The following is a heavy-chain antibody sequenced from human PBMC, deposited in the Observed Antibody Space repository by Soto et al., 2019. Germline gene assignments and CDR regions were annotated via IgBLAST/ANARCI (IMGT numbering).Heavy chain of an antibody. J-gene: IGHJ4*02. CDR2: TYYRSKWHY. Sequence: SQTLSLTCAISGDSVSNNSVAWNWVRQSPSRGLEWLGRTYYRSKWHYDYAPSVRSRITINPDTSKNHFSLQLNSVSPEDAAVYYSARTIRGRGVKHFLDWGQATLVTVYS. V-gene: IGHV6-1*01. CDR1: GDSVSNNSVA. D-gene: IGHD3-3*02. CDR3: ARTIRGRGVKHFLD.